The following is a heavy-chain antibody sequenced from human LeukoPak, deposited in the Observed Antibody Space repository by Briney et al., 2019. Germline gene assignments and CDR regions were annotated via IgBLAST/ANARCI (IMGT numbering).Heavy chain of an antibody. J-gene: IGHJ4*02. Sequence: ASVKVSCKASGYTFTSYGISWVRQAPGQELEWMGWISAYNGNTNYAQKLQGRVTMTTDTSTSTAYMELRSLRSDDTAVYYCQVGAAVAGTFDYWGQGTLVTVSS. D-gene: IGHD6-19*01. CDR1: GYTFTSYG. CDR3: QVGAAVAGTFDY. CDR2: ISAYNGNT. V-gene: IGHV1-18*01.